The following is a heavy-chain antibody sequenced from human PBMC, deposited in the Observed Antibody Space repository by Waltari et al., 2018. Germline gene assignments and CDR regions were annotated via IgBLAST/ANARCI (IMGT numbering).Heavy chain of an antibody. CDR1: GYTFTGYY. CDR3: ARVGYRSCGGDCYPDY. D-gene: IGHD2-21*01. J-gene: IGHJ4*02. Sequence: QVQLVQSGAEVKKPGASVKVSCKASGYTFTGYYMHWVRQAPGQGLEWMGWINPNSGGTNYAQKFQGRVTMTRDTSISTAYMELSRLRSDDTAVYYCARVGYRSCGGDCYPDYWGQGTLVTVSS. V-gene: IGHV1-2*02. CDR2: INPNSGGT.